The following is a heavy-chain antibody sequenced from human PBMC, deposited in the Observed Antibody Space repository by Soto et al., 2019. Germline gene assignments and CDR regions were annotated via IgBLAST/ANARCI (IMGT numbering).Heavy chain of an antibody. D-gene: IGHD3-10*01. Sequence: QVQLVESGGGVVQPGTSLRLSCAASGFTFSGYGMHWVRQAPGKGLEWVAVIRYEGSNKYYADSVKGRFTISRDNPKNTLYLQMNSLGVEDTAVYYCARARTLVRGAPLDYWGQGTLVTVSS. J-gene: IGHJ4*02. CDR2: IRYEGSNK. CDR1: GFTFSGYG. CDR3: ARARTLVRGAPLDY. V-gene: IGHV3-33*01.